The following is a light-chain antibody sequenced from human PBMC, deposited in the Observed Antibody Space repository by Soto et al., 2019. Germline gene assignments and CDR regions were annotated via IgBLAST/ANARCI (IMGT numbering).Light chain of an antibody. CDR1: SGHSSYI. CDR3: ETWDRNTVV. Sequence: QLVLTQSSSASASLGSSVKLTCTLSSGHSSYIIAWHQQQPGKAPRYLMKLEDTGIYNKGSGVPDRFSGSSSGADRYLTISNLQFEGEADYYCETWDRNTVVFGGGTKLTVL. V-gene: IGLV4-60*02. CDR2: LEDTGIY. J-gene: IGLJ2*01.